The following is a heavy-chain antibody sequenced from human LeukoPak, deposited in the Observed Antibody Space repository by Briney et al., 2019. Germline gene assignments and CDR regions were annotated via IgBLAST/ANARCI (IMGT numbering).Heavy chain of an antibody. CDR2: ISSTGSYI. V-gene: IGHV3-21*01. D-gene: IGHD1-1*01. CDR1: GFNLASYM. J-gene: IGHJ5*02. CDR3: TRVAQSGPTGWFDP. Sequence: GGSLRLSCAASGFNLASYMLNRVRQAPGKGLEWVSPISSTGSYIYYADSVKGRFTISRDNPGNVFYLQMDSLRAEDTAVYYCTRVAQSGPTGWFDPWGQGTLVTVSS.